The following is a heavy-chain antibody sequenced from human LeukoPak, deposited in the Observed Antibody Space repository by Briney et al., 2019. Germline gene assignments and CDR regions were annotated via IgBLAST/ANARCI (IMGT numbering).Heavy chain of an antibody. CDR3: ANAEGYSSSWYRY. CDR2: FDPEDGET. D-gene: IGHD6-13*01. V-gene: IGHV1-24*01. CDR1: GYTFTTYY. Sequence: ASVKVSCQASGYTFTTYYMNWVRQAPGQGLEWMGGFDPEDGETIYAQKFQGRVTMTEDTSTDTAYMELSSLRSEDTAVYYCANAEGYSSSWYRYWGQGTLVTVSS. J-gene: IGHJ4*02.